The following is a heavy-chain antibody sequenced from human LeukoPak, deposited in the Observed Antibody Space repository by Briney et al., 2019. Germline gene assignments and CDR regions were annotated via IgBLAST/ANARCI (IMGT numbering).Heavy chain of an antibody. Sequence: SETLSLTCTVSGGSISSYYWSWIRQPPGKGLEWIGSIYYSGSTYSNPSLQSRVTISVDTSKNQFSLKLNSVTAADTAVYYCASFYCSGGSCYQYYSYYYMDVWGKGTTVTISS. D-gene: IGHD2-15*01. CDR2: IYYSGST. J-gene: IGHJ6*03. CDR3: ASFYCSGGSCYQYYSYYYMDV. V-gene: IGHV4-59*05. CDR1: GGSISSYY.